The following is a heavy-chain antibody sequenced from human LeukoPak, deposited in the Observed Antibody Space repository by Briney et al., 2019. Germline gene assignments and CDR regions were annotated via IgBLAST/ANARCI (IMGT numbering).Heavy chain of an antibody. J-gene: IGHJ5*02. D-gene: IGHD1-7*01. CDR2: IYSGGST. CDR1: GFTVSSSY. V-gene: IGHV3-66*01. Sequence: GGSLRLSCAASGFTVSSSYMNWVRQAPGRGLEWVSVIYSGGSTYYADSVKGRFTISRDNSKNTLYLQMNSLRAEDTAVYYCARDSNFDWFDPWGQGTLVTVSS. CDR3: ARDSNFDWFDP.